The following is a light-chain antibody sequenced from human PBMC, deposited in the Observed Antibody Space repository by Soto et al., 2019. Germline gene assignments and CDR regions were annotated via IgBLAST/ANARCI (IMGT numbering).Light chain of an antibody. CDR3: QQYYSIPRT. V-gene: IGKV4-1*01. CDR1: QSVLYSSNNKNY. Sequence: DIVVTQSPESLAVSLGERATINCKSSQSVLYSSNNKNYLDWYQQKPGQPPKLLIYWASTRQSGVPDRFSGSGSGTDFTLTISSLPAEDVAVYYCQQYYSIPRTFGGGTKVEIK. J-gene: IGKJ4*01. CDR2: WAS.